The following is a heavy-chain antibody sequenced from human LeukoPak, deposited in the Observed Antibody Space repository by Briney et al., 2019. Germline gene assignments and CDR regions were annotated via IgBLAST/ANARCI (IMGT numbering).Heavy chain of an antibody. CDR1: GFAVNSNY. CDR2: IYSDGNT. CDR3: ARDTAVADY. Sequence: GGSLRLSCAASGFAVNSNYMTWVRQAPGKGLEWVSVIYSDGNTYYADSVKGRFTISRDNAKNSLYLQMNSLRAEDTAVYYCARDTAVADYWGQGTLVTVSS. V-gene: IGHV3-66*01. D-gene: IGHD6-19*01. J-gene: IGHJ4*02.